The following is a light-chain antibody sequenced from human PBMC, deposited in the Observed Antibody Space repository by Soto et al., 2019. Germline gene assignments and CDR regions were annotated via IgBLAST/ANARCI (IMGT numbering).Light chain of an antibody. Sequence: EVVLTHSPGTLSLSPGERATLSCRASPSVSSNFVAWYQQKPGQAPRLLIYGASSRATGIPDRFSGRGSGTDFTLIISRLEPEDFAVYYCQQFAGSFGGGTKV. CDR1: PSVSSNF. V-gene: IGKV3-20*01. CDR3: QQFAGS. CDR2: GAS. J-gene: IGKJ4*02.